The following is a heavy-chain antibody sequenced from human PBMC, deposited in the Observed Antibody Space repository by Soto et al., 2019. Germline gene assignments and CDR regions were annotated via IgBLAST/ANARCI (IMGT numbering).Heavy chain of an antibody. J-gene: IGHJ6*02. D-gene: IGHD5-12*01. V-gene: IGHV1-69*13. Sequence: SVKVSCKASGGTFSSYAISWVRQAPGQGLEWMGGIIPIFGTANYAQKFQGRVTITADESTSTAYMELSSLRSEDTAVYYCAVGGGYDYPVYYYYGMDVWGQGTTVTVSS. CDR2: IIPIFGTA. CDR3: AVGGGYDYPVYYYYGMDV. CDR1: GGTFSSYA.